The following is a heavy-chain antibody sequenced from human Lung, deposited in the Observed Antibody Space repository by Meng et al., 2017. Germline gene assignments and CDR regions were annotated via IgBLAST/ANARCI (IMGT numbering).Heavy chain of an antibody. Sequence: QVQLHQWCAGLLKPSETLSLPCVVSGGSFSDYYWSCIRLPPGKGLEWIGEINHSGSTNYNPSLASRATISVDTSQNNLSLKLSSVTAADSAVYYCASGPTTMAHDFDYWGQGTLVTVSS. J-gene: IGHJ4*02. V-gene: IGHV4-34*01. D-gene: IGHD4-11*01. CDR3: ASGPTTMAHDFDY. CDR1: GGSFSDYY. CDR2: INHSGST.